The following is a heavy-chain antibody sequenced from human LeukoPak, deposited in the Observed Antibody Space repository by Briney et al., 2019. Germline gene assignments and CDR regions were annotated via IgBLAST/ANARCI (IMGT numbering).Heavy chain of an antibody. D-gene: IGHD6-13*01. CDR2: IYYSGST. V-gene: IGHV4-59*01. Sequence: SETLSLTCTVSGGSISSYYWSWIRQPPGKGLEWIGYIYYSGSTNYNPSLKSRVTISVDTSKNQFSLKLNSVTAADTAVYYCARSDSSQVFQHWGQGTLVTVSS. CDR1: GGSISSYY. CDR3: ARSDSSQVFQH. J-gene: IGHJ1*01.